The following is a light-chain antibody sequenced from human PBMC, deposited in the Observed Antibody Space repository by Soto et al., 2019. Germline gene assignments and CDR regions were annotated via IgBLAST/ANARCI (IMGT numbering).Light chain of an antibody. J-gene: IGKJ2*01. Sequence: EIVLTQSPATLSLSPGERATLSCRASQSVSSYLAWYQQKPGQAPRLLIYDASNRAAGLPARFSGSGSGADFTLTISSLEPEDFAVYYCQQRSNRPPYTFGQGTKLEIK. CDR1: QSVSSY. CDR3: QQRSNRPPYT. V-gene: IGKV3-11*01. CDR2: DAS.